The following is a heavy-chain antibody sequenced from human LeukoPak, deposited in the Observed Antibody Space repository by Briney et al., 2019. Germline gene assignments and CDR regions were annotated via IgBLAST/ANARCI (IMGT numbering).Heavy chain of an antibody. V-gene: IGHV3-43*02. CDR2: VSGDGGRS. CDR3: GKDLDDSGSYFLVG. D-gene: IGHD3-10*01. CDR1: GFTFDDYA. J-gene: IGHJ4*02. Sequence: GGSLRLSCAASGFTFDDYAMHWVRQAPGKGLEWISYVSGDGGRSQYIDSVKGRFTISRDNSKNSLYLQMYSLRTEDTALYYCGKDLDDSGSYFLVGWGQGTLVTVSS.